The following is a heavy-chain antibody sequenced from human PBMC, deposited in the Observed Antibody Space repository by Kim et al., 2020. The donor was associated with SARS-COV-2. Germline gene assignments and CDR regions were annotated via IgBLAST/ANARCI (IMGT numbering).Heavy chain of an antibody. CDR3: AKGVGAYSRPIDY. Sequence: GGSLRLSCAPSGFTFANYAMSWVRQAPGKGLEWVSVITASGGNTYYADSVKGRFTISRDNSKNTLHLQTNSLRAEDTAVYYCAKGVGAYSRPIDYWGQGTLVTVSS. J-gene: IGHJ4*02. D-gene: IGHD5-18*01. CDR1: GFTFANYA. CDR2: ITASGGNT. V-gene: IGHV3-23*01.